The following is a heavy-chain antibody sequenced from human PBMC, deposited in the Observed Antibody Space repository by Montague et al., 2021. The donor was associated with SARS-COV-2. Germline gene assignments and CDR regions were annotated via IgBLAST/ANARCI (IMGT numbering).Heavy chain of an antibody. V-gene: IGHV4-39*07. CDR2: IYYSGST. Sequence: SETLSLTCTVSGGSISSSSYYWGWIRQPPGKGLEWIGSIYYSGSTYSNPSLKSRVTISADTSENQFSLKLSSVTAAATAVYYCARDDVVRQGVTKCMDVWGQGTTVTVSS. CDR3: ARDDVVRQGVTKCMDV. D-gene: IGHD3-10*01. J-gene: IGHJ6*02. CDR1: GGSISSSSYY.